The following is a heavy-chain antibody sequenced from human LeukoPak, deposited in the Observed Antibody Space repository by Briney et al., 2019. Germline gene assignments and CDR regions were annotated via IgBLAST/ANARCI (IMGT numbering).Heavy chain of an antibody. Sequence: GASVKVSCKASGGTFSSYAISWVRQAPGQGLEWMGIINPSGGSTSYAQKFQGRVTMTRDTSTSTVYMELSSLRSEDTAVYYCARDWSSGQSDAFDIWGQGTMVTVSS. CDR3: ARDWSSGQSDAFDI. CDR2: INPSGGST. V-gene: IGHV1-46*01. J-gene: IGHJ3*02. CDR1: GGTFSSYA.